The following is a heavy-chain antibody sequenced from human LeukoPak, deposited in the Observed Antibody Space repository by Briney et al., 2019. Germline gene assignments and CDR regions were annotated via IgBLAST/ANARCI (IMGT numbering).Heavy chain of an antibody. Sequence: ASVKVSFKASGYIFTGYYLHWVRQAPGQGLEWMGWSNPSSGGTNYAQKFQGRVTMTRDTSISTAYMELSRLRSDDTAVYYCARGPGGGYDWLGHWGEGTLVSVSS. CDR2: SNPSSGGT. CDR3: ARGPGGGYDWLGH. CDR1: GYIFTGYY. D-gene: IGHD5-12*01. V-gene: IGHV1-2*02. J-gene: IGHJ4*02.